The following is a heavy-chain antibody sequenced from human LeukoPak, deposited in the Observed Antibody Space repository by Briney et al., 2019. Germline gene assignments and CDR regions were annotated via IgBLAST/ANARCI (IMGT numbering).Heavy chain of an antibody. J-gene: IGHJ4*02. CDR2: IRSKANNYAT. Sequence: GGSLRLSCAASGFTFSGSAMHWVRQAPGKGLEWVGRIRSKANNYATAYAASVKGRFTISRDDSKNTAYLQMNSLRAEDTAVYYCARDGNGGWPDYFDYWGQGTLVTVSS. CDR3: ARDGNGGWPDYFDY. V-gene: IGHV3-73*01. CDR1: GFTFSGSA. D-gene: IGHD6-19*01.